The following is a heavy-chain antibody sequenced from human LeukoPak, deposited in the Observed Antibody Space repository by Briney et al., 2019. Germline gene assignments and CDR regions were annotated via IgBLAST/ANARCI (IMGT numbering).Heavy chain of an antibody. CDR2: IYYSGST. V-gene: IGHV4-61*01. D-gene: IGHD4-17*01. Sequence: SETLSLTCTVSGGSVSSGSYYWSWIRQPPGKGLEWIAYIYYSGSTNYNPSLESRVTISVDTSKNQFSLKLSSVTAADTAVYYCARAGGDRFDYWGQGSLVTVSS. CDR1: GGSVSSGSYY. CDR3: ARAGGDRFDY. J-gene: IGHJ4*02.